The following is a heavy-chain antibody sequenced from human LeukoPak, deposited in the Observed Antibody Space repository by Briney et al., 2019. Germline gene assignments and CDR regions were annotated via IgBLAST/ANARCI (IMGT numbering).Heavy chain of an antibody. CDR3: AKLGRYCSGGSCSHFDY. J-gene: IGHJ4*02. CDR1: GFTFNSYA. V-gene: IGHV3-23*01. D-gene: IGHD2-15*01. CDR2: IIGSGGST. Sequence: GGSMRPSCAASGFTFNSYAMSWVRQPPGEWLEWVSAIIGSGGSTNYADSVKGRFTISRDNSKNTLYLQMNSLRAEDTAVYYCAKLGRYCSGGSCSHFDYWGQGTLVTVSS.